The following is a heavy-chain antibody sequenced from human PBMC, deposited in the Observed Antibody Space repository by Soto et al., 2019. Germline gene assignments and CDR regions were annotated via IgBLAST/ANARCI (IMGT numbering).Heavy chain of an antibody. CDR3: AITPVGSSGYYGYFDY. CDR1: GGSISSGDYY. Sequence: SETLSLTCTVSGGSISSGDYYWSWIRQPPGKGLEWIGYIYYSGSTYYNPSLKSRVTISVDTSKNQFSLKLSSVTAADTAVYYCAITPVGSSGYYGYFDYWGQGTLVTVSS. CDR2: IYYSGST. V-gene: IGHV4-30-4*01. D-gene: IGHD3-22*01. J-gene: IGHJ4*02.